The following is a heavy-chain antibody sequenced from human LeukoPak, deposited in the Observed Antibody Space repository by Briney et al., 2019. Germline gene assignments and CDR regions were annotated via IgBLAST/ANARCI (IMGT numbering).Heavy chain of an antibody. CDR1: GFRFDDYG. CDR3: ARDVVEYYYDSSDYDSEGWFDP. D-gene: IGHD3-22*01. Sequence: GGSLRLSCAASGFRFDDYGMNWVRQVPGKGLEWVSSIDSNGRITRYADSVKGRFTISRDNANNCLYLQMNSLRVEDTALYHCARDVVEYYYDSSDYDSEGWFDPWGQGTLVTVSS. J-gene: IGHJ5*02. V-gene: IGHV3-20*01. CDR2: IDSNGRIT.